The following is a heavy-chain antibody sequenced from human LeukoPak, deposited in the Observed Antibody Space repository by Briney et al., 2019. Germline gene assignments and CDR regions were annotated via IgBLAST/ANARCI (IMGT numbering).Heavy chain of an antibody. CDR1: GGTFSSYA. Sequence: GASVKVSCKASGGTFSSYAISWVRQAPGQGLEWMGGIILIFGTANYAQKFQGRVTITTDESTSTAYMELSSLRSEDTAVYYCASSPIAATLGNWFDPWGQGTLVTVSS. D-gene: IGHD6-6*01. CDR2: IILIFGTA. V-gene: IGHV1-69*05. CDR3: ASSPIAATLGNWFDP. J-gene: IGHJ5*02.